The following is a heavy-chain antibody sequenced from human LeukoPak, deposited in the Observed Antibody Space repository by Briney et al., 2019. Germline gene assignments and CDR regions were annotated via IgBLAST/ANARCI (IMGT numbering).Heavy chain of an antibody. CDR3: ARQFGVAGPDY. V-gene: IGHV2-70*11. D-gene: IGHD6-19*01. CDR2: IDWDDEK. J-gene: IGHJ4*02. CDR1: GFSLTTSGVC. Sequence: RESGPALVKPTQTLTLTCTFSGFSLTTSGVCVSWIRQPPGKALEWLARIDWDDEKYYSTSLKTRVTISKDTSKNQVVLTMTYMDPVDTATYYCARQFGVAGPDYWGQGTLVTVSS.